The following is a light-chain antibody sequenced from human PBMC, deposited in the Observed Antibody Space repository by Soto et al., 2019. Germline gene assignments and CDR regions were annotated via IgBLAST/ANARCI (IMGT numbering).Light chain of an antibody. J-gene: IGKJ1*01. V-gene: IGKV1-5*03. CDR3: QQSYSTLWT. CDR1: QSISDW. Sequence: DIQMTQSPSTLSASVGDRVTITCRASQSISDWLAWYQQKPGKAPKLLIYKASSLASGVPSRFSGSGSGTDFTLTISSLQPEDFATYFCQQSYSTLWTFAQGTKIEIK. CDR2: KAS.